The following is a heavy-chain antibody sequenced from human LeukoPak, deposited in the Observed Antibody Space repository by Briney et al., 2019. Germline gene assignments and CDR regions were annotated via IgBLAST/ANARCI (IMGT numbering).Heavy chain of an antibody. J-gene: IGHJ5*02. Sequence: SQTLSLSCTVSGGSISSDNYQWSWIRQPPGKGLEWIGYINYSGSTYYNPSLKSRVTISVDTSKNHFSLRLSSVTAADTAVYYCARYGSGSAWFDPWGQGTLVTVSS. V-gene: IGHV4-30-4*01. CDR1: GGSISSDNYQ. CDR2: INYSGST. CDR3: ARYGSGSAWFDP. D-gene: IGHD3-10*01.